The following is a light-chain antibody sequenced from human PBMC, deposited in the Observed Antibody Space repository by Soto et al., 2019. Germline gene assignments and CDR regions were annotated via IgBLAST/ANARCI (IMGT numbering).Light chain of an antibody. CDR3: KQYGGEVT. V-gene: IGKV3-20*01. Sequence: EIVLTQSPGTLSLSPGERATLSCRASQSVSSSYLAWYQQKPGQAPRLLIYGASSRATGIPDRFSGSGSGTDFTITISRLEPEDFAVYYCKQYGGEVTFGGGTKVEIK. CDR1: QSVSSSY. CDR2: GAS. J-gene: IGKJ4*01.